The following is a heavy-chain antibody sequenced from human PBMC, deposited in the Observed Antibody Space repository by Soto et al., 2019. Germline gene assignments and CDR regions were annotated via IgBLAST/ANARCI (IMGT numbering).Heavy chain of an antibody. CDR3: GRARATGGGAFDI. CDR2: ILVGGST. J-gene: IGHJ3*02. V-gene: IGHV3-23*01. D-gene: IGHD2-8*02. Sequence: PGGSLRLSCAASGFTCISYDMSWVRQAPGKGLEWVSRILVGGSTHYPDSVKGRFTISRDNSKNTVFLQMNSLTAGDTAVYCCGRARATGGGAFDIWGQGTMVTVSS. CDR1: GFTCISYD.